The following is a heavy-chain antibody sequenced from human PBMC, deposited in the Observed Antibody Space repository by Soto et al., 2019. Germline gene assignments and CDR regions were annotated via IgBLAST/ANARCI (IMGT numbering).Heavy chain of an antibody. Sequence: SETRSLTCSVSGDSISNSRLFWSWIRQPPGEGLEWIGSIYHTGNAYYNPSLKSRVTISVDTSKNQFSLKLTSVTAADAALYYCARDFFYCNDYPTNWFDPRAQRTLVPVSA. D-gene: IGHD2-15*01. CDR2: IYHTGNA. CDR1: GDSISNSRLF. J-gene: IGHJ5*02. CDR3: ARDFFYCNDYPTNWFDP. V-gene: IGHV4-39*01.